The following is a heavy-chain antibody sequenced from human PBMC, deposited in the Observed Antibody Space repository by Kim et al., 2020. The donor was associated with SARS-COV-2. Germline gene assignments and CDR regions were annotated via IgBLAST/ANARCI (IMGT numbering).Heavy chain of an antibody. CDR3: ARHEMATITR. J-gene: IGHJ4*02. Sequence: SETLSLTCTVSGGSISSSSYYWGWIRQPPGKGLEWIGSIYYSGSTYYNPSLKSRVTISVDTSKNQFSLKLSSVTAADTAVYYCARHEMATITRWGQGTLVTVSS. D-gene: IGHD5-12*01. CDR2: IYYSGST. V-gene: IGHV4-39*01. CDR1: GGSISSSSYY.